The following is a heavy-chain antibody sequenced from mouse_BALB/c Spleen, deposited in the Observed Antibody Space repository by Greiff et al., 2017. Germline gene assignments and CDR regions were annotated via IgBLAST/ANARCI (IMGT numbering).Heavy chain of an antibody. J-gene: IGHJ4*01. D-gene: IGHD2-1*01. CDR2: ISYSGST. CDR3: ASHYGNYLIYYAMDD. CDR1: GDSITSGY. V-gene: IGHV3-8*02. Sequence: EVQLQQSGPSLVKPSQTLSLTCSVTGDSITSGYWNWIRKFPGNKLEYMGYISYSGSTYYNPSLKSRISITRDTSKNQYYLQLNSVTTEDTATYYSASHYGNYLIYYAMDDWGQGTSVTVSS.